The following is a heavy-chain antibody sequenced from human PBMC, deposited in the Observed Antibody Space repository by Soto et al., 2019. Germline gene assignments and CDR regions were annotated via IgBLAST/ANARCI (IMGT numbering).Heavy chain of an antibody. D-gene: IGHD1-26*01. J-gene: IGHJ1*01. CDR1: GFTFSSYA. CDR2: ISGSGGST. V-gene: IGHV3-23*01. Sequence: PGGSLRLSCAASGFTFSSYAMSWVRQAPGKGLEWVSAISGSGGSTYYADSVKGRFTISRDNSKNTLYLQMNSLRAEDTAVYYCAKVSGSYLPSSPGPEYFQHWGQGTLVTVSS. CDR3: AKVSGSYLPSSPGPEYFQH.